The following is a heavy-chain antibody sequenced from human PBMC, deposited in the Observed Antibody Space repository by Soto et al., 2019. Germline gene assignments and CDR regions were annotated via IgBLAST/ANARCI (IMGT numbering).Heavy chain of an antibody. Sequence: ASVKVSCKVSGYTLTELSMHWVRQAPGKGLEWMEGFDPEDGETIYAQKFQGRVTMTEDTSTDTAYMELSSLRSEDTAVYYCATAPRNYDFWSGPYYYYGMDVWGQGTTVTVSS. CDR1: GYTLTELS. CDR3: ATAPRNYDFWSGPYYYYGMDV. CDR2: FDPEDGET. J-gene: IGHJ6*02. D-gene: IGHD3-3*01. V-gene: IGHV1-24*01.